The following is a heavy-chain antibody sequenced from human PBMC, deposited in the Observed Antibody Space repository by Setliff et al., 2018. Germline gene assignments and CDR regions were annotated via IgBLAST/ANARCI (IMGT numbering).Heavy chain of an antibody. CDR1: GFTFNIYG. J-gene: IGHJ4*02. D-gene: IGHD6-13*01. Sequence: GSLRLSCAASGFTFNIYGMHWVRQAPGKGLEWVAFIGYDGNNKYYADSVKGRFTISRDNSKNTLSLQMNSLRPEDTAVYYCAKGGSSWSFDCWGQGTLVTVSS. CDR3: AKGGSSWSFDC. V-gene: IGHV3-30*02. CDR2: IGYDGNNK.